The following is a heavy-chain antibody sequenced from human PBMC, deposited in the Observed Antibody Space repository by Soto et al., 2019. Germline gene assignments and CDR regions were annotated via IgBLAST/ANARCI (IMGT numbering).Heavy chain of an antibody. J-gene: IGHJ4*02. CDR1: GDTLSTLT. V-gene: IGHV1-69*01. D-gene: IGHD5-12*01. Sequence: QVHLVQSATEVKKPGSSVKVSCKASGDTLSTLTIGWVRQAPGQGLEWMGAMMAVFRSPNYARKFKDRVTIVADDPTNTAYMEMSGLTSDDTAVYYCAAKSGYPYYFDHWGQGTFVIVSS. CDR2: MMAVFRSP. CDR3: AAKSGYPYYFDH.